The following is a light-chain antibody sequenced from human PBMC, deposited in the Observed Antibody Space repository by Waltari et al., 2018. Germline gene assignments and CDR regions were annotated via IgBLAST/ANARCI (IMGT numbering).Light chain of an antibody. CDR2: EVS. V-gene: IGLV2-23*02. Sequence: QSALTQPASVSGSPGQSITISCTGTSSDVGSYNLVSCYQQHPGKAPKLMIYEVSKRPSGVSSRLSGSKSGNTASLTISGLQAEDEADYYCCSYAGSPWVFGGGTKLTVL. CDR1: SSDVGSYNL. J-gene: IGLJ3*02. CDR3: CSYAGSPWV.